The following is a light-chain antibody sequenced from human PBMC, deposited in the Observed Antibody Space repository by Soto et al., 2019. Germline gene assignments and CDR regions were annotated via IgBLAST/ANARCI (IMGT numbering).Light chain of an antibody. J-gene: IGKJ1*01. Sequence: DIQMTQSPSTLSASVGDRVTITCRASHNISSWLAWYQQKPGKAPKLLIYDASSLESGVPSRFSGSGSGTEFTLTISSLQPDDFATYYCQQYNSYSRTFGQGTKVDIK. CDR1: HNISSW. CDR3: QQYNSYSRT. V-gene: IGKV1-5*01. CDR2: DAS.